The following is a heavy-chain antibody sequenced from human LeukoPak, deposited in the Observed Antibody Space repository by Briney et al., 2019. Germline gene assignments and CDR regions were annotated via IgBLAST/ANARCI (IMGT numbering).Heavy chain of an antibody. CDR3: AKVAMVRGVIANYFDY. J-gene: IGHJ4*02. Sequence: PGGSLRLSCAASGFTFSSYGMHWVRQAPGKGLEWVAFIRYDGSYKYYADSVKGRFTISRDNSKNTLYLQMNNLRAEDTAVYYCAKVAMVRGVIANYFDYWGQGTLVTVSS. CDR2: IRYDGSYK. CDR1: GFTFSSYG. D-gene: IGHD3-10*01. V-gene: IGHV3-30*02.